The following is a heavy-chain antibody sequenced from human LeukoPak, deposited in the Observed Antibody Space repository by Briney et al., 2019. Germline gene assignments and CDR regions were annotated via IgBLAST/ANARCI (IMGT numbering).Heavy chain of an antibody. CDR1: GYTFTSYG. CDR3: ARGSLGVVVPAAIDY. Sequence: ASVKVSCKASGYTFTSYGISWVRQAPGQGLEWMGWISAYNGNTNYAQKLQGRVTMTTDTSTSTAYMELRSLRPDDTAVYYCARGSLGVVVPAAIDYWGQGTLVTVSS. CDR2: ISAYNGNT. J-gene: IGHJ4*02. V-gene: IGHV1-18*01. D-gene: IGHD2-2*01.